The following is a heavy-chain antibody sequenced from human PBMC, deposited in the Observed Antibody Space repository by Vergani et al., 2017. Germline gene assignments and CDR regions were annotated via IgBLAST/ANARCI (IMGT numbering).Heavy chain of an antibody. J-gene: IGHJ5*02. Sequence: VQLVESGGGLVKPGGSLRLSCAASGFTFSSYSMNWVRQAPGKGLEWVPSISSSSSYIYYADSVKGRFTISRDNAKNSLYLQMNSLRAEDTAVYYCASYDILTGYYKGRGLYNWFDPWGQGTLVTVSS. V-gene: IGHV3-21*01. CDR2: ISSSSSYI. D-gene: IGHD3-9*01. CDR1: GFTFSSYS. CDR3: ASYDILTGYYKGRGLYNWFDP.